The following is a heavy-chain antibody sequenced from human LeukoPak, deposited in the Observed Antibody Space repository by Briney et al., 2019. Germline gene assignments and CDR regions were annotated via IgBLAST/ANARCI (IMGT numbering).Heavy chain of an antibody. CDR2: IGGSGGST. D-gene: IGHD1-26*01. J-gene: IGHJ4*02. CDR3: AKNYGGGATMLDY. CDR1: GFIFSSYV. Sequence: GESLKISCAASGFIFSSYVMSWVRQAPGKGLEWVSGIGGSGGSTYYADSVKGRFTLSRDNSKNTVFLQMNSLRAEDTAVYYCAKNYGGGATMLDYWGQGTLVTVSS. V-gene: IGHV3-23*01.